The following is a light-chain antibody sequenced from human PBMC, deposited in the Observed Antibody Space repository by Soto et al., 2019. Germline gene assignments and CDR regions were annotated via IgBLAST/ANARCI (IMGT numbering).Light chain of an antibody. CDR2: AAS. J-gene: IGKJ1*01. V-gene: IGKV3-15*01. Sequence: EIVMTQSPATLSVSPGERATLSCRASQSVSNKLVWYQQKPGQAPRLLIYAASTRATGIPARFSGSGSGTEFTPTINSLQSEDFAVYYCQEYNNWPPWTFGQGTKVDIK. CDR3: QEYNNWPPWT. CDR1: QSVSNK.